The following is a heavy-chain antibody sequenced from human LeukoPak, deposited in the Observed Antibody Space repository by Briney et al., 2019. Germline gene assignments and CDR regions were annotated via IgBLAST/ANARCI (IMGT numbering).Heavy chain of an antibody. J-gene: IGHJ4*02. CDR2: ISGSGDST. CDR1: GFTFSSYA. CDR3: AKETGTLKNYYDSSGIDY. D-gene: IGHD3-22*01. Sequence: GGSLRLSCAASGFTFSSYAMSWVRQAPGKGLEWVSAISGSGDSTYYGDSVKGRFTISRDNSKNTLYLQMNSLRAEDTAVYYCAKETGTLKNYYDSSGIDYWGQGTLVTVSS. V-gene: IGHV3-23*01.